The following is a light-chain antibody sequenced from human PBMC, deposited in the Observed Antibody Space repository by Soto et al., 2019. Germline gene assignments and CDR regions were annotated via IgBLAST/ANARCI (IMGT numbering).Light chain of an antibody. V-gene: IGLV1-44*01. CDR1: SSNIGSNT. CDR2: SNN. J-gene: IGLJ2*01. Sequence: QSVLTQPPSASGTPGQRVTISCSGSSSNIGSNTVNWYQHLPGTAHKLLIYSNNQRPSGVPDRFSGSKSGTSASLAISGLQSEDEADYYCAAWDDSLNGVVFGGGTKVTVL. CDR3: AAWDDSLNGVV.